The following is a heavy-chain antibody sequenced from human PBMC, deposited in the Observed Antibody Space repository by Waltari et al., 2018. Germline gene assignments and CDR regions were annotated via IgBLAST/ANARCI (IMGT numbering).Heavy chain of an antibody. CDR3: ASPLIYYYDSSGQLFDS. CDR1: GGSISNTKFF. D-gene: IGHD3-22*01. CDR2: IYYSGST. V-gene: IGHV4-39*01. Sequence: QLQESGPGLVKPSETLSLTCTVPGGSISNTKFFWGWIRQPPGKGLEWIGSIYYSGSTFYNPSLRSRVTASLDSSKNQISLQLSSVTAADTAVYFCASPLIYYYDSSGQLFDSWGPGTLVTVSS. J-gene: IGHJ4*02.